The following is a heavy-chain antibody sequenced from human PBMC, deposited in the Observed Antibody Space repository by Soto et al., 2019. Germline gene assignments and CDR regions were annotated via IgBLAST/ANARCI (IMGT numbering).Heavy chain of an antibody. CDR3: AKDLQRGGIYYGDYAIGD. Sequence: EVQVMESGGGLVQPGGSLRLSCVGSGFTFSSYAMSWVRQAPGKGLEWVSNINGGGDTTYYADSVKGRFTISRDNSNHTLYLQMKSLRVEDTAIYYCAKDLQRGGIYYGDYAIGDWGQGTLVTVSS. D-gene: IGHD4-17*01. CDR2: INGGGDTT. J-gene: IGHJ4*02. V-gene: IGHV3-23*01. CDR1: GFTFSSYA.